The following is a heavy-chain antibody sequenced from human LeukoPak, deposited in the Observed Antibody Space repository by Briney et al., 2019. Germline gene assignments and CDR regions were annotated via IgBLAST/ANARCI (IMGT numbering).Heavy chain of an antibody. Sequence: SQTLSLTCTVSGGSISSGSYYWSWIRQPAGKGLEWIGRIYTSGSTNYNPSLKSRVTISVDTSKNQFCLKLSSVTAADTAVYYCARGYRGSSWYAGWGQGTLVTVSS. CDR1: GGSISSGSYY. CDR2: IYTSGST. J-gene: IGHJ4*02. CDR3: ARGYRGSSWYAG. D-gene: IGHD6-13*01. V-gene: IGHV4-61*02.